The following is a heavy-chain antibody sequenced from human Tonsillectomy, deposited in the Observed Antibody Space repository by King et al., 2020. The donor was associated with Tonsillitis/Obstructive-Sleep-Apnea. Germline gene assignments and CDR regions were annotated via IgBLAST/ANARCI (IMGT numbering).Heavy chain of an antibody. CDR1: GGTFSSYA. J-gene: IGHJ6*02. D-gene: IGHD3-3*01. CDR2: IIPILGIA. Sequence: VQLVQSGAEVKKPGSSVKVSCKASGGTFSSYAISWVRQAPGQGLEWMGGIIPILGIANYAQKFQGRVTITADKSTSTAYMELSSLRSEDTAVYYCARGFKYYDCWSGYDSFYYGMDVWGQGTTVTVSS. CDR3: ARGFKYYDCWSGYDSFYYGMDV. V-gene: IGHV1-69*10.